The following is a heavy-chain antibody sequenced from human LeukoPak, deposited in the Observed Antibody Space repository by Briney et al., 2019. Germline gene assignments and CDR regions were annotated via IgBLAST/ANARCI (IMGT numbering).Heavy chain of an antibody. J-gene: IGHJ4*02. CDR1: GGSISSSSYY. CDR2: IYYSGST. D-gene: IGHD2-21*01. V-gene: IGHV4-39*07. CDR3: ARGVRDVVAPDY. Sequence: PSETLSLTCAVYGGSISSSSYYWGWIRQPPGKGLEWIGSIYYSGSTYYNPSLKSRVTISVDTSKNQSSLKLSSVTAADTAVYYCARGVRDVVAPDYWGQGTLVTVSS.